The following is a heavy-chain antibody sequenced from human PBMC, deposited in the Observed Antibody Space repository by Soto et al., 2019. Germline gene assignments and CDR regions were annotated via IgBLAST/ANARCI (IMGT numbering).Heavy chain of an antibody. CDR2: IFYSGST. CDR1: GGSISGSSYY. D-gene: IGHD6-19*01. V-gene: IGHV4-39*01. J-gene: IGHJ6*02. CDR3: ARRPRVAMAGSFSYYYGMDV. Sequence: SETLSLTCTVSGGSISGSSYYWAWIRQPPGKGLEWIGNIFYSGSTYYNPSLKSRVTVSVDTSKNQFSLNLSSVTAADTAVYYCARRPRVAMAGSFSYYYGMDVWGQGTTVTVSS.